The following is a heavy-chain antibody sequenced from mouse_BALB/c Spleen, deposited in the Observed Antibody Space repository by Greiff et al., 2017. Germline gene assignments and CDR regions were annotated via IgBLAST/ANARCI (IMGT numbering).Heavy chain of an antibody. Sequence: QVQLKESGPGLVQPSQSLSITCTVSGFSLTSYGVHWVRRSPGKGLEWLGVIWSGGSTDYNAAFISRLSISKDNSKSQVFFKMNSLQANDTAIYYCARKPTAYYAMDYWGQGTSVTVSS. V-gene: IGHV2-2*02. D-gene: IGHD1-2*01. CDR3: ARKPTAYYAMDY. CDR1: GFSLTSYG. CDR2: IWSGGST. J-gene: IGHJ4*01.